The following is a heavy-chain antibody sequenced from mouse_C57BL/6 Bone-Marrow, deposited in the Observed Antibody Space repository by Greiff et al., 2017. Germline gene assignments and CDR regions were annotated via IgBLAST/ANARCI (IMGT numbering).Heavy chain of an antibody. CDR3: TFYYDCPFAY. D-gene: IGHD2-4*01. J-gene: IGHJ3*01. V-gene: IGHV14-4*01. CDR2: IDPENGDT. CDR1: GFNIKDDY. Sequence: DVKLVESGAELVRPGASVKLSCTASGFNIKDDYMHWVKQRPEQGLEWIGWIDPENGDTEYASKFQGKATITADTSSNTAYLQLSSLTSEDTAVYYCTFYYDCPFAYWGQGTLVTVSA.